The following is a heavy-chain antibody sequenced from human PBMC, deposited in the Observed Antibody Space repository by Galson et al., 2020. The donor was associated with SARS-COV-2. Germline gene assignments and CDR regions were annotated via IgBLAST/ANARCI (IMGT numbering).Heavy chain of an antibody. CDR1: GFTFSSYA. J-gene: IGHJ5*02. CDR3: ARGRGSDFDP. V-gene: IGHV3-30-3*01. CDR2: ISYDGSNK. D-gene: IGHD3-10*01. Sequence: TGGSLRLSCAASGFTFSSYAMHWVRQAPGKGLEWVAVISYDGSNKYYADSVKGRFTISRDNSKNTLYLQMNSLRAEDTAVYYCARGRGSDFDPWGQGTLVTVSS.